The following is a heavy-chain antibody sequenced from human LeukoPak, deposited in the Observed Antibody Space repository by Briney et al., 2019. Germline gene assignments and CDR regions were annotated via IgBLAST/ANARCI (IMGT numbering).Heavy chain of an antibody. Sequence: ASVKVSCKDSGGTFSSYTISWVRQAPGQGLEWMGRIIPILGIANYAQKFQGRVTITADKSASTAYMELSSLRSEDTAVYYCARDPDCGGDCYPLGSNGMDVWGQGTTVTVSS. D-gene: IGHD2-21*02. CDR1: GGTFSSYT. V-gene: IGHV1-69*04. CDR2: IIPILGIA. J-gene: IGHJ6*02. CDR3: ARDPDCGGDCYPLGSNGMDV.